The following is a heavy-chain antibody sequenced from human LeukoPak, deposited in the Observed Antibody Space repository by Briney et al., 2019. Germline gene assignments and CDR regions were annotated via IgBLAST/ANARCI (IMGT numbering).Heavy chain of an antibody. J-gene: IGHJ4*02. Sequence: PGGSLRLSCAASGFTFRSYGMSWVRRAPGKGLQWVSAISGDGKKRDYPDSVKGRFTISRDNSKNTLYLQMNSLRAEDTAVYYCAKCPLFTSWEFDYWGQGTLVTVSS. CDR2: ISGDGKKR. D-gene: IGHD1-26*01. V-gene: IGHV3-23*01. CDR3: AKCPLFTSWEFDY. CDR1: GFTFRSYG.